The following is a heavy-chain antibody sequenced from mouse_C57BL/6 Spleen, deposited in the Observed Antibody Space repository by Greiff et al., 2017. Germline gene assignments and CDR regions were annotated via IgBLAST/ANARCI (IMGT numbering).Heavy chain of an antibody. D-gene: IGHD2-1*01. J-gene: IGHJ1*03. V-gene: IGHV1-69*01. CDR1: GYTFTSYW. Sequence: VQLQQPGAELVMPGASVKLSCKASGYTFTSYWMHWVKQRPGQGLEWIGEIDPSDSYTNYNQKFKGKSTLTVDKSSSTAYMQRSSLTSEDSAVYYCAIYRGYFDVWGTGTTVTVSS. CDR3: AIYRGYFDV. CDR2: IDPSDSYT.